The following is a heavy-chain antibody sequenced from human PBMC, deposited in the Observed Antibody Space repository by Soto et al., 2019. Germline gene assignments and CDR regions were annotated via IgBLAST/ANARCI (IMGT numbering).Heavy chain of an antibody. CDR2: IIPIFGTA. V-gene: IGHV1-69*01. J-gene: IGHJ6*02. CDR3: ARGYYGSGRYYYYGMDV. D-gene: IGHD3-10*01. CDR1: GGTFSSYA. Sequence: QVQLVQSGAEVKQPGSSVKVSCKASGGTFSSYAISWVRQAPGQGLEWMGGIIPIFGTANYAQKFQGRVPITADESTSTADMELSSLRSEDTAVYYCARGYYGSGRYYYYGMDVWGQGNTVTVSS.